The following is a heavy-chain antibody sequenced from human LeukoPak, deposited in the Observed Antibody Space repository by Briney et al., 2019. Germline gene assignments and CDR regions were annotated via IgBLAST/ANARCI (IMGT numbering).Heavy chain of an antibody. CDR2: ISGSGGST. J-gene: IGHJ4*02. V-gene: IGHV3-23*01. CDR1: GFTFSSYA. D-gene: IGHD5-18*01. CDR3: AKRLSGYSYGYSHTPPY. Sequence: GGSLRLSCAASGFTFSSYAMSWFRQAPGKGLEWVSAISGSGGSTYYADSVKGRFTISRDNSKNTLYLQMNSLRAEDTAVYYCAKRLSGYSYGYSHTPPYWGQGTLVTVSS.